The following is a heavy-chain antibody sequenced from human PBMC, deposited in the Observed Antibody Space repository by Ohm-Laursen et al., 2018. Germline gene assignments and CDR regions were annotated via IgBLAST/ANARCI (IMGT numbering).Heavy chain of an antibody. V-gene: IGHV3-23*01. CDR3: AKDLPLLWFGESGYFDY. CDR1: GLTFRTYA. D-gene: IGHD3-10*01. J-gene: IGHJ4*02. CDR2: ISGSGGST. Sequence: SLRLSCSASGLTFRTYAMSWVRQTPGKGLEWVSAISGSGGSTYYADSVKGRFTISRDNSKNTLYLQMNSLRAEDTAVYYCAKDLPLLWFGESGYFDYWGQGTLVTVSS.